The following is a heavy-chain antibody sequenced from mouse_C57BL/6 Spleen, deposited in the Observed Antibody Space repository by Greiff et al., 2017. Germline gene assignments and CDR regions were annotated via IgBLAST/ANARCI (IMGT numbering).Heavy chain of an antibody. V-gene: IGHV1-53*01. CDR2: INPSNGGT. J-gene: IGHJ1*03. CDR1: GYTFTSYW. Sequence: QVQLQQPGTELVKPGASVKLSCKASGYTFTSYWMHWVKQRPGQGLEWIGNINPSNGGTNYNEKFKSKATLTVDTSSSTAYMQLSILTSEDSAVYYCATNSHYYGSSYWYFDGWGTGATVTVAS. CDR3: ATNSHYYGSSYWYFDG. D-gene: IGHD1-1*01.